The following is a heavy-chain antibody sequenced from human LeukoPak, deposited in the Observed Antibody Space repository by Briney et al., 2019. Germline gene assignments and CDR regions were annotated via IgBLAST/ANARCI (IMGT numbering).Heavy chain of an antibody. Sequence: GGSLRLSCVASGFTFRNYAMSWVRQSPGKGLEWISAISNDGVYTFHADSVKGRLTISRDNSKNTLYLQMDSLRAEDTAIYYCAKGIDSTGYYPFDYWGQGTLVTVSS. CDR1: GFTFRNYA. CDR3: AKGIDSTGYYPFDY. CDR2: ISNDGVYT. J-gene: IGHJ4*02. D-gene: IGHD3-22*01. V-gene: IGHV3-23*01.